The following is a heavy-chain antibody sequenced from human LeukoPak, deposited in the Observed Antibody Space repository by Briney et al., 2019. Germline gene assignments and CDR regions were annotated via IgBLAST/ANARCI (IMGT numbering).Heavy chain of an antibody. D-gene: IGHD3-3*01. CDR1: GFTFSSYG. CDR2: IRYDGSNK. V-gene: IGHV3-30*02. J-gene: IGHJ3*02. Sequence: GGSLRLSCAASGFTFSSYGMHWVRQAPGKGLEWVACIRYDGSNKYYADSVKGRFTISRDNSENTLYLRMNNLRAEDTAVVYCARTYYDYWSGPYTFDIWGQGTMVTVSS. CDR3: ARTYYDYWSGPYTFDI.